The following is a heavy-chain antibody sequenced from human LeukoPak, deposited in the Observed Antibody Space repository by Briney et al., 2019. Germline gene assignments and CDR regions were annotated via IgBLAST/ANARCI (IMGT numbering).Heavy chain of an antibody. CDR3: AKDGGSYDFWSGYYFHY. Sequence: GGPLRLFCAASGFPLSSLPMRCARHPPGEGVVGVSAISGSGDSTYYADSVKGRFTISRHNSKNTLYLQMNSLRAEDTAVYYCAKDGGSYDFWSGYYFHYWGQGTRVTVSS. J-gene: IGHJ4*02. CDR1: GFPLSSLP. CDR2: ISGSGDST. V-gene: IGHV3-23*01. D-gene: IGHD3-3*01.